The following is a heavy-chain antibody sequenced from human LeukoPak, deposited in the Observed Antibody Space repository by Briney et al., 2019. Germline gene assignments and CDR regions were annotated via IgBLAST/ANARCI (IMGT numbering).Heavy chain of an antibody. CDR3: ARVENYYDSSGYYSFLADY. V-gene: IGHV4-61*02. D-gene: IGHD3-22*01. CDR2: IYTSGST. CDR1: GGSISSGSYY. J-gene: IGHJ4*02. Sequence: SETLSLTCTVSGGSISSGSYYWSWIRQPAGKGLEWIGRIYTSGSTNYNPSLKSRVTISVDTSKNQFSLKLSSVTAADTAVYCCARVENYYDSSGYYSFLADYWGQGTLVTVSS.